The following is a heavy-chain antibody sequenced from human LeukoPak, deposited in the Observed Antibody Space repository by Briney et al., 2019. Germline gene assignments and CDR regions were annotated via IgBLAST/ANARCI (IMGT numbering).Heavy chain of an antibody. Sequence: PGRSLRLSCAASGFTFSSYGMHWVRQAPGKGLEWVAVIWYDGSNKYYADSVKGRFTISRDNSKNTLYLQMNSLRAEDTAVYYCARQWGRTTVFDYWGQGTLVTLSS. CDR3: ARQWGRTTVFDY. CDR1: GFTFSSYG. D-gene: IGHD4-17*01. J-gene: IGHJ4*02. V-gene: IGHV3-33*01. CDR2: IWYDGSNK.